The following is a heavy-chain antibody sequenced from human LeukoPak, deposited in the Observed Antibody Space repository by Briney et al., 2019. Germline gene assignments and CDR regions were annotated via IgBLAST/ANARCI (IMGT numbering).Heavy chain of an antibody. J-gene: IGHJ4*02. CDR3: AREVPAGSWPYFDY. CDR1: GGTFSTYA. V-gene: IGHV1-69*13. D-gene: IGHD6-13*01. CDR2: IIPILATA. Sequence: SVKVSCKASGGTFSTYAINWVRQAPGQGLEWMGGIIPILATANYAQKFQGRVTITADESTSTAYMELSSLRSEDTAVYYCAREVPAGSWPYFDYWGQGTLVTVSS.